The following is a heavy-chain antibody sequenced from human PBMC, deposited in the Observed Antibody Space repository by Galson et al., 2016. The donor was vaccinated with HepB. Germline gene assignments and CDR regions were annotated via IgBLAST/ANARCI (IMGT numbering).Heavy chain of an antibody. D-gene: IGHD6-13*01. J-gene: IGHJ4*02. Sequence: SLRLSCAASGFTFSSYNMSWVRQAPGKGLEWMANISSGGGAIYYVDSVKGRFTISRDNAKNSLYLQMNSLRAEDTAGYYCARAGSSWYFDYWGQGTLVTVSS. V-gene: IGHV3-48*01. CDR2: ISSGGGAI. CDR1: GFTFSSYN. CDR3: ARAGSSWYFDY.